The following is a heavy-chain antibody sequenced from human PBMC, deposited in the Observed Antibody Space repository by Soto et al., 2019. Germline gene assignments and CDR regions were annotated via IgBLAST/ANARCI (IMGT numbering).Heavy chain of an antibody. V-gene: IGHV6-1*01. CDR2: TYYRSKWYI. J-gene: IGHJ6*03. D-gene: IGHD1-1*01. CDR3: ARGSWDDVTGHYYMDV. Sequence: QVQLQQSGPGLVKPSQTLSLTCDISGDSVSSNSAAWNWIRQTPSRGLEWLGRTYYRSKWYINYAVSVKTRITVTPDTSKNQFSQQLNSVTPEDTAVYYCARGSWDDVTGHYYMDVWGKGTTVTVSS. CDR1: GDSVSSNSAA.